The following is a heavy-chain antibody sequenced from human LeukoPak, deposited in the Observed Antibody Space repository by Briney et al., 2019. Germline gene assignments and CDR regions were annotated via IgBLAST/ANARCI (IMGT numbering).Heavy chain of an antibody. CDR2: MNPNSGNT. J-gene: IGHJ4*02. CDR1: GYTFITYE. V-gene: IGHV1-8*01. Sequence: ASVKVSCKASGYTFITYEINWVRQATGQGLEWMGWMNPNSGNTGYAQKFQGRVTMTRNTSISTAYMELSSLRSEDTAVYYCAREWSVDPSIAAAGTYFDYWGQGTLVTVSS. CDR3: AREWSVDPSIAAAGTYFDY. D-gene: IGHD6-13*01.